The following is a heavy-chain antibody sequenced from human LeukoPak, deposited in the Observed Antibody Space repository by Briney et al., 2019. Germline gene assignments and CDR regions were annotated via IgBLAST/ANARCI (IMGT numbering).Heavy chain of an antibody. CDR3: ATVGTHAPYYYYYMDV. CDR1: VCNFSSYC. J-gene: IGHJ6*03. D-gene: IGHD4-23*01. Sequence: GASVKLSSKTSVCNFSSYCISWVRQAPGHGLEMMGGINPIFGTANYAQKFQGRVTITTNESTSTAYMEMSSLRSEDTAVYYCATVGTHAPYYYYYMDVWGKGTTVTVSS. V-gene: IGHV1-69*05. CDR2: INPIFGTA.